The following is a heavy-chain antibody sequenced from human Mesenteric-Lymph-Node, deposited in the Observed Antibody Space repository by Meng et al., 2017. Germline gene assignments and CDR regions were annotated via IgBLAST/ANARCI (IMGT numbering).Heavy chain of an antibody. J-gene: IGHJ5*02. D-gene: IGHD6-19*01. CDR2: IYYSGST. Sequence: GSLRLSCSVSGDSINNYYWSWIRQPPGRGLEWIGYIYYSGSTNSNPSLKSRVTKSVDTSKNQFSLKLSSVTAADTAVYYCARGQWLPREGNWFDPWGQGTLVTVSS. CDR1: GDSINNYY. CDR3: ARGQWLPREGNWFDP. V-gene: IGHV4-59*01.